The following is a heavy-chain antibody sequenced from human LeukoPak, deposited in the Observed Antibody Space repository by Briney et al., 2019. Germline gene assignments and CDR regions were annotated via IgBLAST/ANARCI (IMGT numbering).Heavy chain of an antibody. CDR2: ISSSSSYI. Sequence: GGSLRLSCAASGFTFSTYSMNWVRQAPGKGLEWVSSISSSSSYIYYADSVKGRFTISRDNAKSSLYLQMNSLRAEDTAVYYCVRGGIAVAGSLDYWGQGTLVTVSS. J-gene: IGHJ4*02. CDR3: VRGGIAVAGSLDY. V-gene: IGHV3-21*01. D-gene: IGHD6-19*01. CDR1: GFTFSTYS.